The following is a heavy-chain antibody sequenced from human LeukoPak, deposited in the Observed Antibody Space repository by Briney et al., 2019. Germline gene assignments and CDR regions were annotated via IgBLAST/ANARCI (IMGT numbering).Heavy chain of an antibody. Sequence: GGSLRLSCAASGFTFSSYVMHWVRQAPGKGLEWVAVISYDGSNKYYADSVKGRFTISRDNSKNTLYLQMNSLRAEDTAVYYCARDTLWTGWFDPWGQGTLVTVSS. CDR1: GFTFSSYV. J-gene: IGHJ5*02. D-gene: IGHD3/OR15-3a*01. V-gene: IGHV3-30*03. CDR2: ISYDGSNK. CDR3: ARDTLWTGWFDP.